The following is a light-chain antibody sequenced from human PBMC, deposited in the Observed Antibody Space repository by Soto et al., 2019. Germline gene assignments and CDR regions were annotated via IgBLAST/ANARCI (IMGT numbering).Light chain of an antibody. Sequence: EIVMTQSPATLSVSPGERATLSCRASQSISSKLAWYQQKPGQAPRLLIYGASTRATGIPARFSGSGSGTDCTLTISSLQSEDFAVYDCQQYNNWPPITFGQGTRLESK. J-gene: IGKJ5*01. CDR2: GAS. CDR1: QSISSK. CDR3: QQYNNWPPIT. V-gene: IGKV3-15*01.